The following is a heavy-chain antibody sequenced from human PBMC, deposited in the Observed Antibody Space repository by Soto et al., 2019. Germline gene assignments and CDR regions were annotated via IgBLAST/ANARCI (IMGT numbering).Heavy chain of an antibody. CDR2: IYYSGST. D-gene: IGHD6-19*01. V-gene: IGHV4-59*08. CDR3: ARRAAVAGTSRDNWFDP. J-gene: IGHJ5*02. Sequence: SETLSLTCTVSGGSISSYYWSWIRQPPGKGLEWIGYIYYSGSTNYNPSLKSRVTISVDTSKNQFSLKLSSVTAADTAVYYCARRAAVAGTSRDNWFDPWGQGTLVTVSS. CDR1: GGSISSYY.